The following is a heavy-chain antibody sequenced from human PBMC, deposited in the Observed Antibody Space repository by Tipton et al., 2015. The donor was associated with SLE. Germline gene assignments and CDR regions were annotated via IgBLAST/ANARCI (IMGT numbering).Heavy chain of an antibody. D-gene: IGHD2-15*01. J-gene: IGHJ4*02. CDR1: GGSISGYY. Sequence: TLSLTCTVSGGSISGYYWSWIRQPPGKGLEWIGEINHSGSTNYNPSLKSRVTISVDTSKNQFSLKLSSVTAADTAVYYCARRIGWFLDYGGQGTLITVSS. CDR2: INHSGST. V-gene: IGHV4-34*01. CDR3: ARRIGWFLDY.